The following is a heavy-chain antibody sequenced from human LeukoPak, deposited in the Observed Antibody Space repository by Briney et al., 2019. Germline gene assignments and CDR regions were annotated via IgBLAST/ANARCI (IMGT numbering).Heavy chain of an antibody. V-gene: IGHV3-30*03. Sequence: GRSLRLSCTASGFTFRNYGIHWVRQAPGKGLEWVTVISYDDSNRYYADSVKGRFTISRDNFKNTLYLQMNSLRAEDTAVYYCARGGADYFYDSSGYYDLYGLDVWGQGTTVTVSS. CDR1: GFTFRNYG. J-gene: IGHJ6*02. CDR2: ISYDDSNR. CDR3: ARGGADYFYDSSGYYDLYGLDV. D-gene: IGHD3-22*01.